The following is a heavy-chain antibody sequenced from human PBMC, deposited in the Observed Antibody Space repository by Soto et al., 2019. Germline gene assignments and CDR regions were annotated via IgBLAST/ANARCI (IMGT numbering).Heavy chain of an antibody. CDR1: GYTFGGFY. J-gene: IGHJ3*02. V-gene: IGHV1-2*04. Sequence: QVQLVQSGPEVKKPGASVKVSCKASGYTFGGFYIPWMRQAPGQGLEWVGSINSNSGATTYSQQFQDSVAMTRDTSVSTAYMDLTRLTSDDTAIYYCAIIMTHSDSFDIWGQGTLVAVS. D-gene: IGHD3-16*01. CDR3: AIIMTHSDSFDI. CDR2: INSNSGAT.